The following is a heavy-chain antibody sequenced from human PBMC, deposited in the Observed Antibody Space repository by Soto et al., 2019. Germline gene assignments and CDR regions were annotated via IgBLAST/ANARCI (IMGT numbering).Heavy chain of an antibody. Sequence: GSLRLSCAASGFTFSSYGMHWVRQAPGKGLEWVAVIWYDGSNKYYADSVKGRFTISRDNSKNTLYLQMNSLRAEDTAVYYCARMEYKAAYDFWSGPFSYGMDVWGQGTTVTVSS. CDR3: ARMEYKAAYDFWSGPFSYGMDV. CDR1: GFTFSSYG. V-gene: IGHV3-33*01. D-gene: IGHD3-3*01. J-gene: IGHJ6*02. CDR2: IWYDGSNK.